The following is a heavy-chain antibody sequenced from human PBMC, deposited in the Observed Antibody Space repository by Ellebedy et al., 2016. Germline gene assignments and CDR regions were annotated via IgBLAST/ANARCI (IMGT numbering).Heavy chain of an antibody. CDR1: GFTFSSYD. CDR2: IGTAGDT. Sequence: GGSLRLSCAASGFTFSSYDMHWVRQATGKGLEWVSGIGTAGDTYYPDSMEGRFTISRENGDNSLYLQMNSLRAGDTAVYYCARGPVRGFWHYYMDVWGKGTTVTVSS. CDR3: ARGPVRGFWHYYMDV. J-gene: IGHJ6*03. D-gene: IGHD3-3*01. V-gene: IGHV3-13*04.